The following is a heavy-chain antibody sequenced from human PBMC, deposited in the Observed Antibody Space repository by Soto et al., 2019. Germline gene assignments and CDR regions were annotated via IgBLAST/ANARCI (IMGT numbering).Heavy chain of an antibody. V-gene: IGHV3-66*01. CDR3: AKEQRFGQGGSSWTRKDYYYYGMDV. Sequence: EVQLVESGGGLVQPGGSLRLSCAASGFTVSYNYMSWVRQAPGKGLEWVSVIYRGGDTFYADSVKGRFTIYRDNYKNTLYLQMNSLRAEDTAVYYCAKEQRFGQGGSSWTRKDYYYYGMDVWGQGTTVTVSS. J-gene: IGHJ6*02. CDR2: IYRGGDT. CDR1: GFTVSYNY. D-gene: IGHD6-13*01.